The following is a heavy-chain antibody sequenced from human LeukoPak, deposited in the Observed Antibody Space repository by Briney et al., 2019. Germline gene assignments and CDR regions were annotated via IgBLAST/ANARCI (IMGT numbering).Heavy chain of an antibody. CDR3: ARDRINYYDSSGGAFDI. J-gene: IGHJ3*02. Sequence: ASVKVSCKASGYTFTSYYMHWVRQAPGQGLEWMGIINPSGGSTSYAQKFQGRVTMTRDTSTSTVYMELSSLRSEDTAVYYCARDRINYYDSSGGAFDIWGQGTMVTVSS. D-gene: IGHD3-22*01. CDR1: GYTFTSYY. V-gene: IGHV1-46*01. CDR2: INPSGGST.